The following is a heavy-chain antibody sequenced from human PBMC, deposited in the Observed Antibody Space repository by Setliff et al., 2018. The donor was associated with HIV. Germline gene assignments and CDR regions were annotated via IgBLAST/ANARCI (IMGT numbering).Heavy chain of an antibody. CDR2: IYHGGYT. V-gene: IGHV4-34*01. Sequence: SETLSLTCAVYGGSFSGHYWSWIRQPPGKGLEWIGEIYHGGYTNYNPSLKSRATISVDKSKNHFSLKLTSVTAADTAVYYCAREGEILVGATAAYFDNWGQGTLVTVSS. J-gene: IGHJ4*02. CDR3: AREGEILVGATAAYFDN. D-gene: IGHD1-26*01. CDR1: GGSFSGHY.